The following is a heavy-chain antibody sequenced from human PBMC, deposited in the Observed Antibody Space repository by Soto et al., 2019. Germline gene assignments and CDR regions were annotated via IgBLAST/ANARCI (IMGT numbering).Heavy chain of an antibody. D-gene: IGHD2-2*01. V-gene: IGHV4-59*01. J-gene: IGHJ5*02. Sequence: SETLSLTCTVSGGSISSYYWSWIRQPPGKGLEWIGYIYYSGSTNYNPSLKSRVTISVDTSKNQFSLKLSSVTAADTAVYYCARDIVVVPAAKRKYNWFDPWGQGTLVTVSS. CDR1: GGSISSYY. CDR3: ARDIVVVPAAKRKYNWFDP. CDR2: IYYSGST.